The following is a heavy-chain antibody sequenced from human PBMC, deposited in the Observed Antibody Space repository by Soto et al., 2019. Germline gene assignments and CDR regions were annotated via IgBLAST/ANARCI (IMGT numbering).Heavy chain of an antibody. CDR1: GYSFSDYD. Sequence: QVQLVQSGAEVKKPGASVKVSCKASGYSFSDYDINWVRQATGQGPEWMGWMNPNSGNTGYAQKFQGRVTMTRNTSINAVYTELSSLGSEDTAVYYCARDNRYNLNDEGWFDPWGQGTLVTVSS. CDR2: MNPNSGNT. CDR3: ARDNRYNLNDEGWFDP. J-gene: IGHJ5*02. D-gene: IGHD1-20*01. V-gene: IGHV1-8*01.